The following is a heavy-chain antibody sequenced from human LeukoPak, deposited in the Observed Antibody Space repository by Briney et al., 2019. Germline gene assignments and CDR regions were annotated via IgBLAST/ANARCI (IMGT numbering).Heavy chain of an antibody. D-gene: IGHD5-12*01. CDR1: GFTFSSYG. CDR2: ISYDGSNK. CDR3: AKETRGYPLYYYYGMDV. V-gene: IGHV3-30*18. Sequence: GGSLRLSCGASGFTFSSYGMHWVRQAPGKGLEWVAVISYDGSNKYYADSVKGRFTISRDNSKNTLYLQMNSLRAEDTAVYYCAKETRGYPLYYYYGMDVWGQGTTVTVSS. J-gene: IGHJ6*02.